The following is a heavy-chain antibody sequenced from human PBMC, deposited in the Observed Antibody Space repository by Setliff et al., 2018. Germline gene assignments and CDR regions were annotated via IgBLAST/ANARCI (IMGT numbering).Heavy chain of an antibody. V-gene: IGHV1-69*06. CDR2: IIPIFGTA. Sequence: ASVKVSCKASGGTFSSYDISWVRQAPGQGLEWMGRIIPIFGTANYAQKFQGRVTITADKSMSTAYMELSRLRSEDTAVYYCAISTIFGVVSPTPDAFDIWGQGTMVTVSS. CDR1: GGTFSSYD. CDR3: AISTIFGVVSPTPDAFDI. D-gene: IGHD3-3*01. J-gene: IGHJ3*02.